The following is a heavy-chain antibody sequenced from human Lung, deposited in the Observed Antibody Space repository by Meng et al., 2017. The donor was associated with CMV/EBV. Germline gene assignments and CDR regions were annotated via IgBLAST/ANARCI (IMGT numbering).Heavy chain of an antibody. CDR1: GGSISGSNW. V-gene: IGHV4-4*02. Sequence: QVLLQGVGPGLVKPLGTLSLTCAVSGGSISGSNWWSWVRQPPGKGLEWIGEIYHSGSTNYNPSLKSRVTISVDKSKNQFSLNLSSVTAADTAVYYCARVGQWLPIDYWGQGTLVTVSS. J-gene: IGHJ4*02. CDR3: ARVGQWLPIDY. CDR2: IYHSGST. D-gene: IGHD6-19*01.